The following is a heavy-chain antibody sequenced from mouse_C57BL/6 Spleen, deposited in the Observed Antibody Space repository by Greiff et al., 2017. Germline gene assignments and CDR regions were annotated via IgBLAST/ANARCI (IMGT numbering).Heavy chain of an antibody. V-gene: IGHV1-42*01. J-gene: IGHJ3*01. CDR1: GYSFTGYY. CDR2: LNPSTGGT. D-gene: IGHD2-4*01. Sequence: VQLQQSGPELVKPGASVKISCKASGYSFTGYYMNWVKQSPEKSLEWIGELNPSTGGTTYNQKFKAKATLTVEKSSSTAYMQLKSLTSEDSAVYYCASYDYDAGFARWGQGTLVTVAA. CDR3: ASYDYDAGFAR.